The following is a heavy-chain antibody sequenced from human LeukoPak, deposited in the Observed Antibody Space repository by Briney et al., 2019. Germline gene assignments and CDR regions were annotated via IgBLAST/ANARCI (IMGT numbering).Heavy chain of an antibody. J-gene: IGHJ4*02. CDR3: AKSLDYSNYSPFGY. D-gene: IGHD4-11*01. CDR2: INPNSGGT. Sequence: ASVKVSCKASGYTFTGYYMHWVRQAPGQRLEWMGWINPNSGGTNYAQKFQGRVTMTRDTSISTAYMELSRLRSDDTAVYYCAKSLDYSNYSPFGYWGQGTLVTVSS. V-gene: IGHV1-2*02. CDR1: GYTFTGYY.